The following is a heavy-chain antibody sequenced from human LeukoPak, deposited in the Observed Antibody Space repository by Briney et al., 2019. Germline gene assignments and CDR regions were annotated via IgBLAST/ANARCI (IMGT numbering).Heavy chain of an antibody. Sequence: SVKVSCKASGGTFSSYAISWVRQAPGQGLEWMGRIIPILGIANYAQKFQGRVTITADKSTSTAYMELSSLRSEDTAVYYYARVCGGDCYYSYNWFDPWGQGTLVTVSS. V-gene: IGHV1-69*04. CDR3: ARVCGGDCYYSYNWFDP. CDR1: GGTFSSYA. D-gene: IGHD2-21*02. CDR2: IIPILGIA. J-gene: IGHJ5*02.